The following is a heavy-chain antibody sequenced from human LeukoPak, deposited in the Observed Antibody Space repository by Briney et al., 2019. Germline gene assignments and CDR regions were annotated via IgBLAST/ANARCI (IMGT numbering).Heavy chain of an antibody. J-gene: IGHJ5*02. CDR3: GRDSEYSGNWFDP. CDR1: GGSITSTNY. CDR2: VNLQGST. V-gene: IGHV4-4*02. D-gene: IGHD2/OR15-2a*01. Sequence: SETLSLTCGVSGGSITSTNYWTWVRQPPGKGLEWIGEVNLQGSTNYNPSLMGRVAISVDTSKNYFSLRLTSVTAADTAVYYCGRDSEYSGNWFDPWGQGTLVTVSS.